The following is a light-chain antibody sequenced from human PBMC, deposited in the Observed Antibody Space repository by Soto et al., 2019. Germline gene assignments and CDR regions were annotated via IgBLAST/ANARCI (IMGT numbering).Light chain of an antibody. CDR1: QSLLHSNGYNY. J-gene: IGKJ1*01. CDR2: LGS. CDR3: MQALQTSWT. V-gene: IGKV2-28*01. Sequence: DIVMTQSPLSLPVTPGEPASISCRSSQSLLHSNGYNYLDWYLQKPGQSPQLLIYLGSNRAHGVPDRFSGSGSGTDFTLKISRVEAEDVGVYYCMQALQTSWTFGQGTKVEIK.